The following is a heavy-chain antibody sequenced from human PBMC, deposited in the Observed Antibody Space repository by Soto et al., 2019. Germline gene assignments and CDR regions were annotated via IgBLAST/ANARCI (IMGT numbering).Heavy chain of an antibody. CDR2: IYYSGST. Sequence: QVQLQESGPGLVKPSQTLSLTCTVSGGSISSGGYYWSWIRQHPRKGLEWIGYIYYSGSTYYNPSLKSRVTISVDTSKIQFSLKLSSVTATDTAVYYCARTSSGDYSTYFDYWGQGTLVTVSS. CDR1: GGSISSGGYY. J-gene: IGHJ4*02. V-gene: IGHV4-31*03. D-gene: IGHD4-17*01. CDR3: ARTSSGDYSTYFDY.